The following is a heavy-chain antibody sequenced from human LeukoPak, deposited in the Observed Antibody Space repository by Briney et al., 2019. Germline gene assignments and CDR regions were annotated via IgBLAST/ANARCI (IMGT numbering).Heavy chain of an antibody. J-gene: IGHJ5*02. CDR2: IYYSGST. CDR3: ARSYSMGGSGSYYNNWFDP. D-gene: IGHD3-10*01. CDR1: GGSISSYY. Sequence: PSETLSLTCTVSGGSISSYYWSWIRQPPGKGLEWIGYIYYSGSTNYNPSLKSRVTISVDTSKNQFSLKLSSVTAADTAVYYCARSYSMGGSGSYYNNWFDPWGQGTLVTVSS. V-gene: IGHV4-59*08.